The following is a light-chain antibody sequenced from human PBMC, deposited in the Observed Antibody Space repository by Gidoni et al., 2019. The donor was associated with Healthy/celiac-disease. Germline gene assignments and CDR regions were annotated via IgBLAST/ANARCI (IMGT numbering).Light chain of an antibody. CDR3: CSYAGSYTWLVV. J-gene: IGLJ2*01. CDR2: DVS. Sequence: QYALTQPRSVSGSPGQSVTISCTGTSSDVGGYNYVSWYQQHPGKAPKLMIYDVSKRPSGVPDRFSGSKSGNTASLTISGLQAEDEADYYCCSYAGSYTWLVVFGGGTKLTVL. CDR1: SSDVGGYNY. V-gene: IGLV2-11*01.